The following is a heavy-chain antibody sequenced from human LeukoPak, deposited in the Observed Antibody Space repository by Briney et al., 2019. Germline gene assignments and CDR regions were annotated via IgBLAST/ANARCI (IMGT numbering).Heavy chain of an antibody. CDR3: ARDYYDSSGYYAPLFDY. J-gene: IGHJ4*02. V-gene: IGHV4-59*05. CDR1: GGSISSYY. D-gene: IGHD3-22*01. Sequence: SETLSLTCTVSGGSISSYYWSWIRQPPGKGLEWIGSIYYSGSTYYNPSLKSRVTISVDTSKNQFSLKLSSVTAADTAVYYCARDYYDSSGYYAPLFDYWGQGTLVTVSS. CDR2: IYYSGST.